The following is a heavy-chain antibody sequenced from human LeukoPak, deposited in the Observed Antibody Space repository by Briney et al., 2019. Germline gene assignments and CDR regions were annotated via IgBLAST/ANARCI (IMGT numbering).Heavy chain of an antibody. J-gene: IGHJ4*02. Sequence: SETLSLTCTVSGGSISSYYWTWIRQPPGKGLEWIGYIYYSGSTNYNPSLKSRVTISVDTSKNQFSLKLSSVTAAATAVYYCARQGRGYRDNSDYWGQGTLVTVSS. CDR1: GGSISSYY. V-gene: IGHV4-59*08. CDR3: ARQGRGYRDNSDY. D-gene: IGHD4-23*01. CDR2: IYYSGST.